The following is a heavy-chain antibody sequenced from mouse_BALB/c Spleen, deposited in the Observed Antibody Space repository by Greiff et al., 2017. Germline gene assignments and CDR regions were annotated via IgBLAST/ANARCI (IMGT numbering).Heavy chain of an antibody. D-gene: IGHD2-1*01. J-gene: IGHJ2*01. V-gene: IGHV5-9-4*01. Sequence: DVMLVESGGGLVKPGGSLKLSCAASGFTFSSYAMSWVRQSPEKRLEWVAEISSGGSYTYYPDTVTGRFTITRDNAKNTLYLEMSSLRSEDTAMYYCARYYGNHFDYWGQGTTLTVSS. CDR2: ISSGGSYT. CDR1: GFTFSSYA. CDR3: ARYYGNHFDY.